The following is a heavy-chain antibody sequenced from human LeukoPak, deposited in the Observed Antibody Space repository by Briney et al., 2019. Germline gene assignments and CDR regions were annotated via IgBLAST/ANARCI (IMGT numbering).Heavy chain of an antibody. V-gene: IGHV4-4*07. D-gene: IGHD6-13*01. J-gene: IGHJ4*02. CDR2: IYISGNT. CDR1: GASITSNY. CDR3: ARDRGYSSSYVGY. Sequence: PSETLSLTCTVFGASITSNYWSWIRQPAGKGLEWIGRIYISGNTNYNPSLKSRVTMSVVTSKNHFSLKLTSVTAADTAVYYCARDRGYSSSYVGYWGQGTLVTVSS.